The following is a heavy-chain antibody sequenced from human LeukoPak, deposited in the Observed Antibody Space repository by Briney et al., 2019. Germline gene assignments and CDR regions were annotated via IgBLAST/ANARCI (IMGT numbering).Heavy chain of an antibody. D-gene: IGHD6-19*01. CDR1: GFTFSSYA. Sequence: GGSLRLSCAASGFTFSSYAMSWVRQAPGKGLEWVSAISSSGGSTYYADSVKGRFTISRDNSKNTLYLQMNSLRAEDTAVYYCAKDPGGIAVAGNWYFDLWGRGTLVTVSS. J-gene: IGHJ2*01. CDR2: ISSSGGST. V-gene: IGHV3-23*01. CDR3: AKDPGGIAVAGNWYFDL.